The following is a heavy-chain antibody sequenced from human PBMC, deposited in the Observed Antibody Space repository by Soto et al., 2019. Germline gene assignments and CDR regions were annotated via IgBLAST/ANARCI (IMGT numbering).Heavy chain of an antibody. CDR3: ARVVGGIPVAGSWNWFDP. CDR2: ISTYNGNT. Sequence: GASVKVSCKASGYTFTSYALSWVRHVPGQGLEWMGWISTYNGNTNYAQNLQGRVTMTTDISTNTAYMELRSLRSDDTAVYYCARVVGGIPVAGSWNWFDPWGQGTLVTVSS. V-gene: IGHV1-18*04. J-gene: IGHJ5*02. CDR1: GYTFTSYA. D-gene: IGHD6-19*01.